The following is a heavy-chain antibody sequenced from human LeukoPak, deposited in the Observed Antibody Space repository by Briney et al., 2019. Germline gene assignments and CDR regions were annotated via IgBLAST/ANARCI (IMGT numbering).Heavy chain of an antibody. V-gene: IGHV1-2*02. J-gene: IGHJ5*02. CDR2: INPNSVGT. Sequence: ASVKVSCKASGYTFTGYYMHWVRQAPGQGLEWMGWINPNSVGTNYAQKFQGRVTMTRDTSISTAYMELSRLRSDDTAVYYCAREGVAVAAYNWFDPWGQGTLVTVSS. D-gene: IGHD6-19*01. CDR3: AREGVAVAAYNWFDP. CDR1: GYTFTGYY.